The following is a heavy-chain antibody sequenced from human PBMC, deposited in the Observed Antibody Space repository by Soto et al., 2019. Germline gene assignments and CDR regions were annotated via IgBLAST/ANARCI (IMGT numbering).Heavy chain of an antibody. J-gene: IGHJ4*02. CDR3: TTDHYYDSRGYYRIDY. V-gene: IGHV3-15*01. Sequence: PGGSLRLSCAASGFTFSNAWMSWVRQAPGKGLEWVGRIKSKTDGGTTDYAAPVKGRFTISRDDSKNTLCLQMNSLKTEDTAVYYXTTDHYYDSRGYYRIDYWGQGTLVTVSS. CDR2: IKSKTDGGTT. D-gene: IGHD3-22*01. CDR1: GFTFSNAW.